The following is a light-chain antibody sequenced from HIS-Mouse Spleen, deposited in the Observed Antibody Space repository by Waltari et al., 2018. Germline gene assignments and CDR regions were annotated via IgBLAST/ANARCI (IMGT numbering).Light chain of an antibody. CDR1: QSISSS. J-gene: IGKJ1*01. CDR2: AAS. V-gene: IGKV1-39*01. Sequence: DIQMTQSPSSLSASVGDRVTITCRARQSISSSLNCYQQKPEKAPKLLFYAASSLQRGVPSRFSGSGSGTDFTLTISSLQPEDFATYYCQQSYSTPRTFGQGTKVEIK. CDR3: QQSYSTPRT.